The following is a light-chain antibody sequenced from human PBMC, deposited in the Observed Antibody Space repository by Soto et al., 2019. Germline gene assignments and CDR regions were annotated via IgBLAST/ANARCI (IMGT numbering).Light chain of an antibody. CDR3: AAWDDSLSGPYV. J-gene: IGLJ1*01. V-gene: IGLV2-11*01. CDR2: DVS. CDR1: SSDVGGYNY. Sequence: SALTQPRSVSGSPGQSVTISCTGTSSDVGGYNYVSWYQQHPGKAPKLMIYDVSKRPSGVPDRFSGSKSGTSASLAISGLRSEDEADYYCAAWDDSLSGPYVFGTGTKVTVL.